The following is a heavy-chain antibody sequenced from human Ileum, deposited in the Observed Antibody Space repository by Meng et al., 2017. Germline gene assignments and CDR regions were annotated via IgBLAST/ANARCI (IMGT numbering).Heavy chain of an antibody. Sequence: SLPVTLSLTEHLSASCSVVVHSLTNKNYHWGWVRQPPGKGLEWIGSIYYSGITYYNPSLKSRVIISIDTSNNHFSLKVNSVIAADTAVYFCTRLIDGCPADYWGQGTLVTVSS. CDR2: IYYSGIT. J-gene: IGHJ4*02. CDR3: TRLIDGCPADY. V-gene: IGHV4-39*07. D-gene: IGHD2-21*01. CDR1: VHSLTNKNYH.